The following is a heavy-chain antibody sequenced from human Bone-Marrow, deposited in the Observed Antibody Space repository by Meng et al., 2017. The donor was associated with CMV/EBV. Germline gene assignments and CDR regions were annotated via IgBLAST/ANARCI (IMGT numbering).Heavy chain of an antibody. V-gene: IGHV3-48*03. CDR1: GFTFSSYE. CDR2: ISSSGSTI. CDR3: ASKGRRNYYYYGMDV. J-gene: IGHJ6*02. Sequence: GESLKISCAASGFTFSSYEMNWVRKAPGKGLELVSYISSSGSTIYYADSVKGRFTISRDNAKNSLYLQMNSLRAEDTAVYYCASKGRRNYYYYGMDVWGQGTTVTVSS.